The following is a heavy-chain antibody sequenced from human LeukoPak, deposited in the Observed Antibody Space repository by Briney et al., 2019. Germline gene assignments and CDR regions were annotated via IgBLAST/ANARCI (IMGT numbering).Heavy chain of an antibody. CDR2: IYSGGST. J-gene: IGHJ4*02. CDR3: ARDEVYCSGGSCYYFDY. Sequence: GGSLRLSCAASGFTVSSNYVSWVRQAPGKGLEWVSVIYSGGSTYYADSVKGRFTISRDNSKNTLYLQMNSLRAEDTAVYYCARDEVYCSGGSCYYFDYWGQGTLVTVSS. V-gene: IGHV3-53*01. CDR1: GFTVSSNY. D-gene: IGHD2-15*01.